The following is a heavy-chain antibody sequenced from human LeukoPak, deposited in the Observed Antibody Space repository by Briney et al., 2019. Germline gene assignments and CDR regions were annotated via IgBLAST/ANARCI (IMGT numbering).Heavy chain of an antibody. V-gene: IGHV3-33*08. CDR3: ARDPARATVTTGGWFDP. CDR1: GFTFGSYA. Sequence: GGSLRLSCAASGFTFGSYALHWVRQAPGKGLEWVAVIWYDGSNKYYADSVKGRFTISRDNSKNTLYLQMNSLRAEDTAVYYCARDPARATVTTGGWFDPWGQGTLVTVSS. J-gene: IGHJ5*02. D-gene: IGHD4-17*01. CDR2: IWYDGSNK.